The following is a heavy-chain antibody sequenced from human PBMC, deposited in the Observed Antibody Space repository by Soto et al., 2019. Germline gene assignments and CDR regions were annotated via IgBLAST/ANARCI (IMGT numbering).Heavy chain of an antibody. Sequence: SVKVSCKASGGTFSSYAISWVRQAPGQGLEWMGGIIPIFGTANYAQKFQGRVTITADESTSTAYMELSSLRSEDTAVYYCARGYYDSSGYLPHFDYGGQGPLVTVSS. CDR1: GGTFSSYA. J-gene: IGHJ4*02. D-gene: IGHD3-22*01. V-gene: IGHV1-69*13. CDR2: IIPIFGTA. CDR3: ARGYYDSSGYLPHFDY.